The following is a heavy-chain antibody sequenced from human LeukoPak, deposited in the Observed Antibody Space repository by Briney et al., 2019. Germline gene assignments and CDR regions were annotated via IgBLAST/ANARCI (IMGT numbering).Heavy chain of an antibody. Sequence: SETLSLTCAVYGGSFSGYYWSWIRQPPGEGLEWIGEINHSGSTNYNPSLKSRVTISVDTSKNQFSLKLRSVTAADTAVYYCARFDYGANFDYWGQGTLVTVSS. D-gene: IGHD4-17*01. CDR3: ARFDYGANFDY. V-gene: IGHV4-34*01. CDR2: INHSGST. J-gene: IGHJ4*02. CDR1: GGSFSGYY.